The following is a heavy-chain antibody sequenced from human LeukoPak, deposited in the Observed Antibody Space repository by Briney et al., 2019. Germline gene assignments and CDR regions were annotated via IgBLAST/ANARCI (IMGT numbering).Heavy chain of an antibody. J-gene: IGHJ6*03. V-gene: IGHV3-23*01. CDR1: GFTFSSYA. Sequence: GGSLRLSCAASGFTFSSYAMSWVRQAPGKGLEWVSAISGSGGSTYYADSVKGRFTISRDNSKNTLYLQMNSLRAEDTAVYYCAKDPYSSSYYYYYMDVWGKGTTATVSS. D-gene: IGHD6-6*01. CDR2: ISGSGGST. CDR3: AKDPYSSSYYYYYMDV.